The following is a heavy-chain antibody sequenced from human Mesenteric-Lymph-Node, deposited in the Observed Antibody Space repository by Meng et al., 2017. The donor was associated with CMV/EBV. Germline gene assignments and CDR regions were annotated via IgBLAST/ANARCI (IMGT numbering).Heavy chain of an antibody. CDR3: ARDYYDSSGYNWRGAFDI. J-gene: IGHJ4*01. CDR2: INPNSGGT. D-gene: IGHD3-22*01. V-gene: IGHV1-2*02. Sequence: ASVKVSCKASGYTFSGYYMHWVRQAPGQGLEWMGWINPNSGGTNYAQKFQGRVMMTRDTSISTAYMELSGLRSDDTAVYYCARDYYDSSGYNWRGAFDIWGQGTLVTVSS. CDR1: GYTFSGYY.